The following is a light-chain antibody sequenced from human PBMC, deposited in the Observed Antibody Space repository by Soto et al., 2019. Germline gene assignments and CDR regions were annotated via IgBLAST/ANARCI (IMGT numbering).Light chain of an antibody. V-gene: IGLV2-14*03. J-gene: IGLJ1*01. Sequence: SVLTQPASVSGSPGQSITISCTGTSSDVGAYNYVSWYQHHPGKAPKLMIYDVSNRPSRVSDRFSGSKSGNTASLTISGLQAEDEADYYCSSYTSSSTLGVFGTGTKVTVL. CDR2: DVS. CDR3: SSYTSSSTLGV. CDR1: SSDVGAYNY.